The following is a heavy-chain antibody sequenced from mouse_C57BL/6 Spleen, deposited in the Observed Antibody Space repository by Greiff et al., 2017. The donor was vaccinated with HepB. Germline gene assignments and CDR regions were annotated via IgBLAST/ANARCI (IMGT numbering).Heavy chain of an antibody. CDR2: IDPSDSYT. V-gene: IGHV1-69*01. CDR1: GYTFTSYW. CDR3: ARGNYFDY. J-gene: IGHJ2*01. Sequence: QVQLQQPGAELVMPGASVKLSCKASGYTFTSYWMHWVKQRPGQGLEWIGEIDPSDSYTNYNQKFKGKSTLTVDKSSSTAYMQLSSLTSEDSAVYYCARGNYFDYWGQGTTFTVSS.